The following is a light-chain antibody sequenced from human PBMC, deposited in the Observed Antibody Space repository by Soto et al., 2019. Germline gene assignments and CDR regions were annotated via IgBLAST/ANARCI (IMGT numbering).Light chain of an antibody. Sequence: QSALTQPASVSGSPGQSITISCTGTSSDVGSYNLVSWYQQHPGKAPKLMIYEGSKRPSGVSNRFSGSKSGNTASLTISGFQAEHEADYYCCSYAGSSTLVFGGGTKVTVL. J-gene: IGLJ2*01. CDR1: SSDVGSYNL. CDR2: EGS. CDR3: CSYAGSSTLV. V-gene: IGLV2-23*01.